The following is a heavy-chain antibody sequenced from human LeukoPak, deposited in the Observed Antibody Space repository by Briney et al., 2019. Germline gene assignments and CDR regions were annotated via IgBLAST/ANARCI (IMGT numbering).Heavy chain of an antibody. Sequence: GGSLRLSCAASGFTFSDYYMSWIRQAPGKGLEWVSYISRTSSYTKHADSVKGRFTISRDNAKNSLYLQMSSLRAEDTAVYYCARGIQDYFYGMDVWGQGTTVTVSS. V-gene: IGHV3-11*05. CDR2: ISRTSSYT. CDR1: GFTFSDYY. J-gene: IGHJ6*02. CDR3: ARGIQDYFYGMDV.